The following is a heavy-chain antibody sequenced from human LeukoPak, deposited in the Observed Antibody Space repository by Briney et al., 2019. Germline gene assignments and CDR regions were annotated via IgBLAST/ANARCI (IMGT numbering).Heavy chain of an antibody. CDR1: GFTFSSYS. J-gene: IGHJ3*02. D-gene: IGHD6-19*01. Sequence: GGSLRLSCAASGFTFSSYSMNWVRQAPGKGLEWVSSISSSSSYIYYADSVKGRFTISRDNAKNSLYLQMNSLRAEDTAVYYCARDGDSSGWYGAFDIWGQGTMVTVSS. V-gene: IGHV3-21*01. CDR3: ARDGDSSGWYGAFDI. CDR2: ISSSSSYI.